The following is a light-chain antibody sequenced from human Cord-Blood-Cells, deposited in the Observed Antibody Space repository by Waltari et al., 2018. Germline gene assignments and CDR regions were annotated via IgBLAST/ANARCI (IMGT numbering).Light chain of an antibody. J-gene: IGLJ1*01. CDR3: SSYTSSSTYV. V-gene: IGLV2-14*01. CDR1: SSDVGGYNY. Sequence: QSALTQPASVSGSPGQSITISCTGTSSDVGGYNYVSWYQQHPGQAPKLMIYDVSKRPSGVSNRFSGSKSGNTASLTFSGLQAEDEADYYCSSYTSSSTYVFGTGTKVTVL. CDR2: DVS.